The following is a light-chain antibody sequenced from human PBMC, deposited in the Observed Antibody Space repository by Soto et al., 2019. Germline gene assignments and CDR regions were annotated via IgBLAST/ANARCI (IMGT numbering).Light chain of an antibody. J-gene: IGKJ1*01. CDR3: QQYGSSPWT. CDR1: QSVSSNY. Sequence: EIVLTQSPGTLSLSPGERATLSCRASQSVSSNYLAWYQQKPGQAPRLHIYGASSRATGIPDRFSGSGSGTDFTLTIRRLEPEDFAVYYCQQYGSSPWTFGQGTKVEIK. CDR2: GAS. V-gene: IGKV3-20*01.